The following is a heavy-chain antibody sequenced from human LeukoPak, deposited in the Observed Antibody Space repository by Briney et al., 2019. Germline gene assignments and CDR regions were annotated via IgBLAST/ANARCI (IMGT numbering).Heavy chain of an antibody. J-gene: IGHJ4*02. Sequence: GGSLRPSCAASGFTFSSYWMHWVRQPPGRGLVWVSRINGDGSRTFYADSVKGRFTISRDNAKNTLYLQMNSLRTEDTAVYYCARVGCSGGSCYFDYWGQGTLVTVSS. CDR1: GFTFSSYW. CDR2: INGDGSRT. CDR3: ARVGCSGGSCYFDY. D-gene: IGHD2-15*01. V-gene: IGHV3-74*01.